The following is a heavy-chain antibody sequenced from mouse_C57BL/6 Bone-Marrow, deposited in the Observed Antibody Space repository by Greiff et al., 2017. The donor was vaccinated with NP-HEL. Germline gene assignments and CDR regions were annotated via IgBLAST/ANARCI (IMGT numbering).Heavy chain of an antibody. CDR1: GFSLSTSGMG. Sequence: QVTLKESGPGILQSSQTLSLTCSFSGFSLSTSGMGVSWIRQPSGKGLEWLAHIYWDDDKRYNPSLKSRLTISKATSRNQVFLKITSVDTADTATYYGARRAHPPRYFDVWGTGTTVTVSS. J-gene: IGHJ1*03. CDR2: IYWDDDK. V-gene: IGHV8-12*01. CDR3: ARRAHPPRYFDV.